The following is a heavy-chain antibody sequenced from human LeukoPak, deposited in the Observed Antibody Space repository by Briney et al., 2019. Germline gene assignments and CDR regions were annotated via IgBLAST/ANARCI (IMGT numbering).Heavy chain of an antibody. V-gene: IGHV4-39*07. CDR3: VRADYNGGNPGSFDI. J-gene: IGHJ3*02. Sequence: SETLSLTCTVSGGSISSSSYYWGWIRQPPGKGLEWIGSIYYSGSTYYNPSLKSRVTISVDTSKNQFSLKLSSVTAADTAVYYCVRADYNGGNPGSFDIWGRGTMVTVSS. CDR1: GGSISSSSYY. D-gene: IGHD2-8*01. CDR2: IYYSGST.